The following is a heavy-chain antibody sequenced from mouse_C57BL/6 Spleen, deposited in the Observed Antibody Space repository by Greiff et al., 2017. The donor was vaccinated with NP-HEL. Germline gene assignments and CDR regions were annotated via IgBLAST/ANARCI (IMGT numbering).Heavy chain of an antibody. V-gene: IGHV2-2*01. CDR2: IWSGGST. CDR3: ARNYPPYYYGSSNWYFDV. D-gene: IGHD1-1*01. Sequence: VQLQQSGPGLVQPSQSLSITCTVSGFSLTSYGVHWVRQSPGKGLEWLGVIWSGGSTDYNAAFISRLSISKDNSKSQVFFKMNSLQADDTAIYYCARNYPPYYYGSSNWYFDVWGTGTTVTVSS. J-gene: IGHJ1*03. CDR1: GFSLTSYG.